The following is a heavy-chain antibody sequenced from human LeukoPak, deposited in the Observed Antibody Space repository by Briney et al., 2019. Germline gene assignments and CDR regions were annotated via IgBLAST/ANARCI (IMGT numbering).Heavy chain of an antibody. Sequence: NPAQTLSLTCTVSGGSISSGSYYWSWIRQPAGKGLEWIGGIYTSGSTNYNPSLKSRVTISVDTSKNQFSLKLSSVTAADTAVYYCARAWWVITHDAFDIWGQGTMVTVSS. CDR2: IYTSGST. J-gene: IGHJ3*02. V-gene: IGHV4-61*02. D-gene: IGHD3-22*01. CDR3: ARAWWVITHDAFDI. CDR1: GGSISSGSYY.